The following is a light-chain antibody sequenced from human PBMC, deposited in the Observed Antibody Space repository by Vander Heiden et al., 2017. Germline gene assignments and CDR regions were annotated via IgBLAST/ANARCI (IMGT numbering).Light chain of an antibody. CDR2: SAS. Sequence: ISKTPSSLYATVGDRVTITCRASQGIRNDIGWYHQKPGKAPKRLVYSASSLHSGVSSRFSGSGSRTDFTLTISNLQTEDCATYYCIPHNSNPYTFGQGTKLEIK. J-gene: IGKJ2*01. V-gene: IGKV1-17*02. CDR1: QGIRND. CDR3: IPHNSNPYT.